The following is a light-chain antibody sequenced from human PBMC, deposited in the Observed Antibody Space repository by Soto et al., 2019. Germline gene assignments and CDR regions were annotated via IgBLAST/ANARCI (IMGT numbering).Light chain of an antibody. J-gene: IGKJ5*01. CDR3: QQYGSSPIT. Sequence: EIVLTQSPATLSLSPGERATLSCGASQSVSSYLAWYQQKPGQAPRLLIYGASSRATGIPDRFSGSGSGTDFTLTISRLEPEDFAVYYCQQYGSSPITLGQGTRLEIK. V-gene: IGKV3-20*01. CDR2: GAS. CDR1: QSVSSY.